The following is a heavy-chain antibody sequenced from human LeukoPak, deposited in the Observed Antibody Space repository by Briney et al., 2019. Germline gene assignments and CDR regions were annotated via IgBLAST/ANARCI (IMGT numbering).Heavy chain of an antibody. CDR1: GDSISSSSYY. J-gene: IGHJ4*02. CDR2: IYYSGST. V-gene: IGHV4-39*01. Sequence: SETLSLTCTVSGDSISSSSYYWGWIRQPPGKGLEWIGSIYYSGSTYYNPSLKSRVTISVDTSKNQFSLRLISVTAADTAVYYCARAYGGNSTYYFDYWGQGTLVTVSS. D-gene: IGHD4-23*01. CDR3: ARAYGGNSTYYFDY.